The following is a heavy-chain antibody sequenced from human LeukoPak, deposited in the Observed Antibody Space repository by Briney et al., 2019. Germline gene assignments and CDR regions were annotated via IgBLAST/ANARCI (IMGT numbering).Heavy chain of an antibody. CDR1: GITLSNYG. J-gene: IGHJ4*02. D-gene: IGHD3-22*01. Sequence: GGSLRLSCAVSGITLSNYGMSWVRQAPGKGLEWVAGISDSGGRTNYADSVKGRFTISRDNPKNTLYLQMNSLRAEDTAVYFCAKRGVVIRVILVGFHKEAYYYDSWGQGALVTVSS. V-gene: IGHV3-23*01. CDR3: AKRGVVIRVILVGFHKEAYYYDS. CDR2: ISDSGGRT.